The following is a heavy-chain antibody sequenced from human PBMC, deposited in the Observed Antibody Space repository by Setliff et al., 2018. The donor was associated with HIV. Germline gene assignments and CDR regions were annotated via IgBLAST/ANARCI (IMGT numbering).Heavy chain of an antibody. Sequence: GGSLRLSCTASGYGFSTIWMAGVRQAPGKGLEWVANINPGGSTTTYADFVKGRFTISRDNAKNTLFLQMNSLRAEDTAVYYCVREGLEGFYWGQGTLVTVS. J-gene: IGHJ4*02. CDR1: GYGFSTIW. D-gene: IGHD1-1*01. CDR2: INPGGSTT. CDR3: VREGLEGFY. V-gene: IGHV3-7*01.